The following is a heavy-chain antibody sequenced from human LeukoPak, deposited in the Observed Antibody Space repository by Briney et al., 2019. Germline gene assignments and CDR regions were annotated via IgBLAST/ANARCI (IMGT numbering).Heavy chain of an antibody. J-gene: IGHJ5*02. D-gene: IGHD6-13*01. CDR3: ARVAYSSSWYGGVDWFDP. Sequence: VASVKVSCTASGGTFSSYAISWVRQATGQGLEWMGWMNPNSGNTGYAQKFQGRVTITRNTSISTAYMELSSLRSEDTAVYYCARVAYSSSWYGGVDWFDPWGQGTLVTVSS. V-gene: IGHV1-8*03. CDR1: GGTFSSYA. CDR2: MNPNSGNT.